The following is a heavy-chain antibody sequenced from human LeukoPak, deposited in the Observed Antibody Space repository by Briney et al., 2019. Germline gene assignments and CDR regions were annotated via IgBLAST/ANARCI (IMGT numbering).Heavy chain of an antibody. J-gene: IGHJ4*02. Sequence: RGSLRLSCAASGFTFSSYAMTWVRQAPGKGLEWLSTISGSGDRTFYADSVKGRFTISRDNSNNTVYLQMNRLRGEDTAIYYCAKDASPYYWGQGTLVTVSS. CDR3: AKDASPYY. CDR2: ISGSGDRT. CDR1: GFTFSSYA. V-gene: IGHV3-23*01. D-gene: IGHD3-16*01.